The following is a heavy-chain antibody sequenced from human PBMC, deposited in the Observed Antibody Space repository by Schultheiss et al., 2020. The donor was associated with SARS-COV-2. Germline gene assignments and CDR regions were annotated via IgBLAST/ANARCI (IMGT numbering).Heavy chain of an antibody. CDR3: ARDPAAAGTWDYYYYYGMDV. J-gene: IGHJ6*02. CDR1: GFTFSSYS. D-gene: IGHD6-13*01. CDR2: ISSSSSTI. Sequence: GGSLRLSCAASGFTFSSYSMNWVRQAPGKGLEWVSYISSSSSTIYYADSVKGRFTISRDNAKNTLYLQMNSLRAEDTAVYYCARDPAAAGTWDYYYYYGMDVWGQGTTVTVSS. V-gene: IGHV3-48*04.